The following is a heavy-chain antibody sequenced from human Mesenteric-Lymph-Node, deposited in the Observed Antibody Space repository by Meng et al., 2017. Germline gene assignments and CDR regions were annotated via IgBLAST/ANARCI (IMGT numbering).Heavy chain of an antibody. Sequence: QAQLDQTGTEVKKPGSSVTLSCKASGDTFSRYPIAWVRQAPGHGLEWMGGISPLFGLTNFPEKFYGRVTFTADDSTSTASMHLSNLTPEDTALYYCVRDHMDPMNGRSDYLPRFFDNWGQGTLVTVSS. J-gene: IGHJ4*02. CDR3: VRDHMDPMNGRSDYLPRFFDN. V-gene: IGHV1-69*01. D-gene: IGHD4-17*01. CDR1: GDTFSRYP. CDR2: ISPLFGLT.